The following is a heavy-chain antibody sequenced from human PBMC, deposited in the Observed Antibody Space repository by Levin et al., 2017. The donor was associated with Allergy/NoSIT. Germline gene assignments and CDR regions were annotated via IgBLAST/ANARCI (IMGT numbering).Heavy chain of an antibody. CDR2: IYYSGST. D-gene: IGHD6-19*01. J-gene: IGHJ3*02. CDR1: GGSISSSSYY. Sequence: SETLSLTCTVSGGSISSSSYYWGWIRQPPGKGLEWIGSIYYSGSTYYNPSLKSRVTISVDTSKNQFSLKLSSVTAADTAVYYCARRAVAGTPQTHDAFDIWGQGTMVTVSS. CDR3: ARRAVAGTPQTHDAFDI. V-gene: IGHV4-39*01.